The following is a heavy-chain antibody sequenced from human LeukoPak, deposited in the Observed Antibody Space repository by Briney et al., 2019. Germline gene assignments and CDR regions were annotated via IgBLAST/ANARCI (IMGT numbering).Heavy chain of an antibody. CDR2: IYPGDSDI. D-gene: IGHD2-15*01. CDR1: GYRFSNYW. CDR3: ARQEYCSGGSCYTWFDP. Sequence: GESLQISCQGSGYRFSNYWIGWVRHMPGKGLEWMGMIYPGDSDIRYSPSFQGQVTISADKSISTAYLQWSSLKASDTAMYYCARQEYCSGGSCYTWFDPWDQGTLVTVSS. V-gene: IGHV5-51*01. J-gene: IGHJ5*02.